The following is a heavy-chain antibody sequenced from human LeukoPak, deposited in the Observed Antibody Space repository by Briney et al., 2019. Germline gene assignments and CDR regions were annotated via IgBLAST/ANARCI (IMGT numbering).Heavy chain of an antibody. V-gene: IGHV5-51*01. D-gene: IGHD3-16*01. CDR2: IYPGDSDT. CDR1: GYTFTNYW. J-gene: IGHJ1*01. CDR3: ARHTGEGSHFQH. Sequence: GESLKISCKASGYTFTNYWIGWVRQLPGKGLEWMGIIYPGDSDTRYSPSFRGQVIISADKSIRTAYLQWTSLKASDTAMYYCARHTGEGSHFQHWGQGSLVTVSS.